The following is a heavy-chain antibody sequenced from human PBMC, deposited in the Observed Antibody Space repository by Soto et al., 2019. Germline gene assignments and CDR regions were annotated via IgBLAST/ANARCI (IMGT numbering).Heavy chain of an antibody. CDR1: GFTFISYW. D-gene: IGHD3-16*02. CDR2: INRDGSST. V-gene: IGHV3-74*01. CDR3: ARYRNGIFDY. Sequence: GGSLRLSCAASGFTFISYWLLWVRQAPGKGLVWVSRINRDGSSTSYADSVKGRFTISRDNAKNTLYLQMNSLRAEDTAVYYCARYRNGIFDYGGQGILGTAPQ. J-gene: IGHJ4*02.